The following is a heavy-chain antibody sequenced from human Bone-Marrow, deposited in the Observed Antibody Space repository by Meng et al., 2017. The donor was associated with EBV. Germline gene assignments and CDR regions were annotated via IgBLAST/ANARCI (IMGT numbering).Heavy chain of an antibody. V-gene: IGHV4-39*02. J-gene: IGHJ4*02. D-gene: IGHD6-19*01. CDR2: LYYTGNP. Sequence: QRPRQGSGPGMVKPSATLFLTCACPGSPISSSCYDWCWIRQPPGKGLELIGSLYYTGNPYYNPSLKSRVTIIVDTSKTQFSLKLNSVTAADTAVYYCARESSGYSSGFDHWGQGTLVTVSS. CDR1: GSPISSSCYD. CDR3: ARESSGYSSGFDH.